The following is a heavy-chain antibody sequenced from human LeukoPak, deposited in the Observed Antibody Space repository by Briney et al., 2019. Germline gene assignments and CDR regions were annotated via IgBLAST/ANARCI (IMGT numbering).Heavy chain of an antibody. CDR3: ARDLKFGFRSGYAPVDY. CDR2: INWNGGST. CDR1: GFTFDDYG. Sequence: GGSLKLSCAASGFTFDDYGMSWVRQAPGKGLEWVSGINWNGGSTGYADSVKGRFTISRDNAKNSLYLQMNSLRAEDTAVYYCARDLKFGFRSGYAPVDYWGQGTLVTVSS. V-gene: IGHV3-20*04. D-gene: IGHD3-3*01. J-gene: IGHJ4*02.